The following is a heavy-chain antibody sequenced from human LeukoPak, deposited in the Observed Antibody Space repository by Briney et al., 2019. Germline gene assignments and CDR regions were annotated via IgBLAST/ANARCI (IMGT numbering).Heavy chain of an antibody. CDR2: IIPIFGTA. CDR3: ARDRGYCSSTSCYTGRYYYYYMDV. V-gene: IGHV1-69*05. D-gene: IGHD2-2*02. J-gene: IGHJ6*03. Sequence: SVKVSCKASGGTFSSYAISWVRQASGQGLEWMGGIIPIFGTANYAQKFQGRVTITTDESTSTAYMELSSLRSEDTAVYYCARDRGYCSSTSCYTGRYYYYYMDVWGKGTTVTVSS. CDR1: GGTFSSYA.